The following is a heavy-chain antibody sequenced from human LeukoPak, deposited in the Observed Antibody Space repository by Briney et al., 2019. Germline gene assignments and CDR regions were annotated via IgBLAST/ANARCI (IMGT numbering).Heavy chain of an antibody. CDR3: ANPRYDSSGYYYVD. CDR2: INGGSGNT. CDR1: GYTSIDYT. Sequence: ASVKVSCTASGYTSIDYTMHWLRQAPGQRLDWMGWINGGSGNTKYSPEFQGRVTITRDTSASTGYMELSSLRSEDTAVYYCANPRYDSSGYYYVDWGQGTLVTVSS. D-gene: IGHD3-22*01. J-gene: IGHJ4*02. V-gene: IGHV1-3*01.